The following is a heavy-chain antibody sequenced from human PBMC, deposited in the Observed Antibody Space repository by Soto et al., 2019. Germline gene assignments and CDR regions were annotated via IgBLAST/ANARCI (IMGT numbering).Heavy chain of an antibody. V-gene: IGHV1-69*08. CDR2: IIPIQGTA. J-gene: IGHJ6*02. CDR3: ARGVATISDFYYSYDGMXV. CDR1: GGSFISYS. Sequence: SVKVSCKASGGSFISYSFTWVRQAPGQGLEWMGRIIPIQGTASYALKFQDRVTITADRSTKTVYMELSSLRPEDTALYFCARGVATISDFYYSYDGMXVWGQGTTVTVSS. D-gene: IGHD5-12*01.